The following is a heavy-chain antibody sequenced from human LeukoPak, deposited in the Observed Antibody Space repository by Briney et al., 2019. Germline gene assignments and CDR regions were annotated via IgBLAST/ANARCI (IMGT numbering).Heavy chain of an antibody. Sequence: GGSLRLSCAASGFTFSTYAMSWVRQAPGKGLEWVSSISSSSSYIYYADSVKGRFTISRDNAKNSLYLQMNSLRAEDTVVYYCARGPYYYGSGSYMDVWGKGTTVTVSS. CDR3: ARGPYYYGSGSYMDV. D-gene: IGHD3-10*01. J-gene: IGHJ6*03. CDR2: ISSSSSYI. CDR1: GFTFSTYA. V-gene: IGHV3-21*01.